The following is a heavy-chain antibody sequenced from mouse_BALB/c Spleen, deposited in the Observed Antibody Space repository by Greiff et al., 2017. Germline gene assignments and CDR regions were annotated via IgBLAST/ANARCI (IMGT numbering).Heavy chain of an antibody. CDR3: ARRGLGRYFDY. Sequence: VQLQQSGAELVRPGSSVKISCKASGYAFSSYWMNWVKQRPGQGLEWIGQIYPGDGDTNYNGKFKGKATQTADKSSSTSYMQLSSLTSEDSAVYFCARRGLGRYFDYWGQGTTLTVSS. CDR1: GYAFSSYW. V-gene: IGHV1-80*01. J-gene: IGHJ2*01. CDR2: IYPGDGDT. D-gene: IGHD4-1*01.